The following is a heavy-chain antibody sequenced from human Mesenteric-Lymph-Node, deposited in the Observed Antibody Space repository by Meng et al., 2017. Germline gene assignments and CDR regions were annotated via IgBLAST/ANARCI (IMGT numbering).Heavy chain of an antibody. D-gene: IGHD3-22*01. Sequence: GESLKISCAASGFTFSSYAMSWVRQAPGKGLEWVSAISGSGGSTYYADSVKGRFTISRDNSKNTLYLHMNSLRAEDTAVYYCAKEGPDYLMIVVFKWSWFDPWGQGTLVTVSS. J-gene: IGHJ5*02. CDR3: AKEGPDYLMIVVFKWSWFDP. CDR1: GFTFSSYA. V-gene: IGHV3-23*01. CDR2: ISGSGGST.